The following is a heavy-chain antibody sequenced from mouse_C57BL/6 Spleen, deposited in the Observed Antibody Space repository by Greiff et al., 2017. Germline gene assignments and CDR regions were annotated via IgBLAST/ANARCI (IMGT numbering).Heavy chain of an antibody. CDR1: GYPFTSYW. D-gene: IGHD2-1*01. V-gene: IGHV1-55*01. Sequence: VQLQQPGAELVKPGASVKMSCKASGYPFTSYWLTWVKQRPGQGLAWIGDIYPGSGSTNYNEKFKSKATLTVDTSSSTAYMQLSSLTSEDSAVYYCARYGNYLDYWGQGTTLTVSS. CDR3: ARYGNYLDY. J-gene: IGHJ2*01. CDR2: IYPGSGST.